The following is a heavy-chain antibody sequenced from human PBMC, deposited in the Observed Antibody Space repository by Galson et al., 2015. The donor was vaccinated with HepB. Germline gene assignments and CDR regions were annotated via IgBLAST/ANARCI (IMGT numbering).Heavy chain of an antibody. J-gene: IGHJ4*02. CDR2: IIPIFGTA. D-gene: IGHD3-22*01. Sequence: SVKVSCKASGGTFSSYAISWVRQAPGQGLEWMGGIIPIFGTANYAQKFQGRVTITADESTSTAYMELSSLRSEDTAVYYCATVADSNYYFDYWGQGTLVTVSS. CDR1: GGTFSSYA. CDR3: ATVADSNYYFDY. V-gene: IGHV1-69*13.